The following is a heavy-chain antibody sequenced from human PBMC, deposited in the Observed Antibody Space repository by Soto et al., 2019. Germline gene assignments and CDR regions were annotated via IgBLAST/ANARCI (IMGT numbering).Heavy chain of an antibody. D-gene: IGHD1-26*01. J-gene: IGHJ4*02. V-gene: IGHV3-30*18. Sequence: QVHLVESGGGVVQPGRSLRLSCAASGFSFSTYGMHWVRQAPGKGLEWVAFISNDGSNKYYADSVKGRFTISRDNSKNTLYMQRNSLTAEDTAVYYWAKRFGNYWAFDYWGQGTLVTVSS. CDR3: AKRFGNYWAFDY. CDR1: GFSFSTYG. CDR2: ISNDGSNK.